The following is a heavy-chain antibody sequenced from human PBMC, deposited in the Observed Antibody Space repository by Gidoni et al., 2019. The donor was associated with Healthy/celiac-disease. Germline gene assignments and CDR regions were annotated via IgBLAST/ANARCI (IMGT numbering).Heavy chain of an antibody. J-gene: IGHJ4*02. D-gene: IGHD3-10*01. CDR2: ISYDGSNK. CDR3: ARTPGVRLLRYFDY. V-gene: IGHV3-30-3*01. Sequence: QVQLVESGGGVVQPGRALRLPWAASGFTFRSYVMHWVRQAPGKGLEWVAVISYDGSNKYYADSVKGRFTISRDNSKNTLYLQMNSLRAEDTAVYYCARTPGVRLLRYFDYWGQGTLVTVSS. CDR1: GFTFRSYV.